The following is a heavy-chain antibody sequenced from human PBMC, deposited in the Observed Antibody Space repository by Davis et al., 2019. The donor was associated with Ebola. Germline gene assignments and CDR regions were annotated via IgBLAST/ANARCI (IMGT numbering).Heavy chain of an antibody. Sequence: PSETLSLTCTVSGGSISSHYWSWIRQPPGKGLEWIGYIYYSGSTNYNPSLKSRVTISVDTSKNQFSLKLSSVTAADTAVYYCARASSGYYSLECWGQGTLVTVSS. J-gene: IGHJ4*02. CDR2: IYYSGST. V-gene: IGHV4-59*11. CDR1: GGSISSHY. D-gene: IGHD3-22*01. CDR3: ARASSGYYSLEC.